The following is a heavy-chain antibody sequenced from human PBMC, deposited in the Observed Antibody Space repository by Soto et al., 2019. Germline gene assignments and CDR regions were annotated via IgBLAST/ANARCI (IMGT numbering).Heavy chain of an antibody. CDR1: GFTFDDYA. CDR2: ISWNSGSI. CDR3: AKEGRKFDYYYYYMDV. J-gene: IGHJ6*03. Sequence: EVQLVESGGGLVQPGRSLRLSCAASGFTFDDYAMHWVRQAPGKGLEWVSGISWNSGSIGYADSVKGRFTISRDNAKNSLYLQTNSLRAEETALYYCAKEGRKFDYYYYYMDVWGKGTTVTVSS. V-gene: IGHV3-9*01.